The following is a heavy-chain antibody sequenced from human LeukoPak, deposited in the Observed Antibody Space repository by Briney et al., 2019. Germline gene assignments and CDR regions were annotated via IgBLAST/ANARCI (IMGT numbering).Heavy chain of an antibody. Sequence: PGGSLRLSWAAPGFTCSSDGTHRVRQTPGKGLDWVAVIWYDGSNKYSSDSVKGRFTISRDNYKNTLYLQMNSLRAEDTAVYYFVTGRGRHTIYDYWGQGTLVTVSS. J-gene: IGHJ4*02. CDR1: GFTCSSDG. V-gene: IGHV3-33*01. CDR2: IWYDGSNK. D-gene: IGHD3-9*01. CDR3: VTGRGRHTIYDY.